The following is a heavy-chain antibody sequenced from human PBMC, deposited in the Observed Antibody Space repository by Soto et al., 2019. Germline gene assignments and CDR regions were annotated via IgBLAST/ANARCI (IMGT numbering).Heavy chain of an antibody. CDR2: INHSGST. D-gene: IGHD3-10*01. J-gene: IGHJ4*02. Sequence: ETLSLTCAVYGGSFSGYYWTWIRQPPGTGLEWIGEINHSGSTNYNPSLKSRVTISVDTSKNQFSLKLTSVTAADTALYYCARDKITGLYDYWGQGTLVTVS. CDR1: GGSFSGYY. CDR3: ARDKITGLYDY. V-gene: IGHV4-34*01.